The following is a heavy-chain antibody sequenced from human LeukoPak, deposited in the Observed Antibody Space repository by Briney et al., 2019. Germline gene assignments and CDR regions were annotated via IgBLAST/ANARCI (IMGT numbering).Heavy chain of an antibody. J-gene: IGHJ4*02. Sequence: PGRSLRLSCAASGFTFSSFGMHWVRQAPGKGLEWVAVISFDGSYKSYAVSMKGRFTIPRDNSKNTMYLHMNSLRLEDTAVYYCAKDYGGENLDYWGQGTLVTVSS. CDR2: ISFDGSYK. CDR3: AKDYGGENLDY. CDR1: GFTFSSFG. V-gene: IGHV3-30*18. D-gene: IGHD4-23*01.